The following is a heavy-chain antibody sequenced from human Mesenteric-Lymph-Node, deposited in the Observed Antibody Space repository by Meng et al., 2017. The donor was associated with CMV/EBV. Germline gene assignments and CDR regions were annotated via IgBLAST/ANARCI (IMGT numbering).Heavy chain of an antibody. D-gene: IGHD2-15*01. CDR1: GASVTNFY. CDR2: MYYRGDS. J-gene: IGHJ6*02. V-gene: IGHV4-59*02. CDR3: SRSVATGRGWVGMDV. Sequence: GSLRLSCTVSGASVTNFYWSWVRQPPGKGLEWIGYMYYRGDSNYNPSLNSRGTISADSSKNQFSLKLNSVTAADTAIYYCSRSVATGRGWVGMDVWGQGTTVTVSS.